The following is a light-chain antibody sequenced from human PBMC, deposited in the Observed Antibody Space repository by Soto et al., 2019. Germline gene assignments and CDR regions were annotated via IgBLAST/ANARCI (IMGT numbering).Light chain of an antibody. CDR1: QSIRTD. CDR3: QQYNKWPQWT. J-gene: IGKJ1*01. CDR2: SAS. Sequence: EVVMTQSPATLSVSPGERATLSCRSSQSIRTDLAWYQQKPGQAPSVLTFSASTRATGVPARFSGSGSRTEFTLTISNLQSEDFAVYYCQQYNKWPQWTFCQGTKVNIK. V-gene: IGKV3-15*01.